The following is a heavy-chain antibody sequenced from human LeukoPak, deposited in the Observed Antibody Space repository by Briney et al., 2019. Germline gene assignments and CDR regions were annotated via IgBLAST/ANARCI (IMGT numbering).Heavy chain of an antibody. CDR3: ASQRYTAMDPAIAYY. Sequence: PGGSLRLSCAASGFTFSSYSMNWVRQAPGKGLEWVSYISSSSSTIYYADSVKGRFTISRDNAKNSLYLQMNSLRAEDTAVYYCASQRYTAMDPAIAYYWGQGTLVTVSS. J-gene: IGHJ4*02. V-gene: IGHV3-48*01. D-gene: IGHD5-18*01. CDR1: GFTFSSYS. CDR2: ISSSSSTI.